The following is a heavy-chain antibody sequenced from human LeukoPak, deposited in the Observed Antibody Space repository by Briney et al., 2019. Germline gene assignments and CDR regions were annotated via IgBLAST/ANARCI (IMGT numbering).Heavy chain of an antibody. CDR2: IYYSGST. Sequence: NPSETLSLTCTVSGGSISSYYWSWIRQPPGKGLEWIGYIYYSGSTNYNPSLKSRVTISVDTSKNQFSLKLSSVTAADTAVYYCARPHYDSSGDAFDIWGQGTMVTVSS. CDR1: GGSISSYY. J-gene: IGHJ3*02. V-gene: IGHV4-59*08. CDR3: ARPHYDSSGDAFDI. D-gene: IGHD3-22*01.